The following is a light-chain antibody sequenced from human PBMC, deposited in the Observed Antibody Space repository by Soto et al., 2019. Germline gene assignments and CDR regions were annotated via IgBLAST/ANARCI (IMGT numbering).Light chain of an antibody. Sequence: QTVVTQEPSLTVSLGETVTLTCASSTGAVSSGLYPHWFQQKPGQAPRSLIYSTSSRHPWTPARFSGSLLGGKAALTLSGVQPEDEADYYCLLYYGGSLYVFGTGTKLTVL. CDR2: STS. J-gene: IGLJ1*01. V-gene: IGLV7-43*01. CDR1: TGAVSSGLY. CDR3: LLYYGGSLYV.